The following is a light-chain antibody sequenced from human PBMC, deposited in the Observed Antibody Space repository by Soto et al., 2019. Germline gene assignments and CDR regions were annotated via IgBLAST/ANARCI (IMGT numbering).Light chain of an antibody. Sequence: EIVLTQSPGTLSLSPGERATLSCMASQSITSNYLAWYQQKPGQAPRLLIYLASNRAAGIPDRFSGSGSGADFTLTINRLEPEDFAVYLCQQYGSSPSTFGQGTKVDIK. CDR1: QSITSNY. V-gene: IGKV3-20*01. J-gene: IGKJ1*01. CDR2: LAS. CDR3: QQYGSSPST.